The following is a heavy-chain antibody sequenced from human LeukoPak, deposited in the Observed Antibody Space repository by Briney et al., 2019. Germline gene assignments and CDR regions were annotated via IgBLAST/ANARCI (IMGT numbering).Heavy chain of an antibody. CDR1: GFTFSSSA. V-gene: IGHV3-30*18. CDR2: ISYDGSNK. J-gene: IGHJ5*02. CDR3: AKGMLLWFGELLNPAGNWFDP. Sequence: GGSLRLSCAASGFTFSSSAMSWVRQVSGKGLEWVAVISYDGSNKYYADSVKGRFTISRDNSKNTLYLQMNSLRAEDTAVYYCAKGMLLWFGELLNPAGNWFDPWGQGTLVTVSS. D-gene: IGHD3-10*01.